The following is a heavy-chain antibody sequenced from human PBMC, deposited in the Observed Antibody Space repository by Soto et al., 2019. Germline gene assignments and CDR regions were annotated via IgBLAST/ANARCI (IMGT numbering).Heavy chain of an antibody. CDR1: GYSFTSHY. Sequence: GASVKVSCKAIGYSFTSHYMHWVRQAPGQGLEWMGTIYPGGTNIAYAQKFQGRVTMTKDTSTTTVYMELNSLTSEDTAVYYCARDQSWRDLLWYFDPWG. V-gene: IGHV1-46*03. J-gene: IGHJ2*01. CDR2: IYPGGTNI. CDR3: ARDQSWRDLLWYFDP. D-gene: IGHD2-15*01.